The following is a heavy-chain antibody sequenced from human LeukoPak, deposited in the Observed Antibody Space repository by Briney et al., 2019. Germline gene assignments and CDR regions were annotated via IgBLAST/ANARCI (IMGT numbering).Heavy chain of an antibody. CDR3: ASVSSSWYFENYYYYMDV. Sequence: ASVKVSCKASGYTFTSYNMHCVRHALGQGLGRMGWMNRNSGNTGNAQKFQGSVTITTNTSISTPYKDQSSLRSEDTAVYYCASVSSSWYFENYYYYMDVWGKGTTVTVSS. D-gene: IGHD6-13*01. CDR1: GYTFTSYN. CDR2: MNRNSGNT. V-gene: IGHV1-8*01. J-gene: IGHJ6*03.